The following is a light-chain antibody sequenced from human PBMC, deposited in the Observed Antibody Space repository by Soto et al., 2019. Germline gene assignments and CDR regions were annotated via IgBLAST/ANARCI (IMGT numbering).Light chain of an antibody. V-gene: IGLV2-14*01. Sequence: QAVVTQPASVSGSPGQSITISCTGTSSDVGGYNYVSWYQQHPGKAPKVMIYEVSHRPSGVSNRFSGSKSGNTASLTISGLQAEDEADYYCSSYTTSSPYLVFGGGTKVTVL. CDR1: SSDVGGYNY. CDR2: EVS. J-gene: IGLJ2*01. CDR3: SSYTTSSPYLV.